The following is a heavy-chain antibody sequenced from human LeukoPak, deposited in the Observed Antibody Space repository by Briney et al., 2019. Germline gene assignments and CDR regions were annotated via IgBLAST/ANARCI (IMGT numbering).Heavy chain of an antibody. J-gene: IGHJ3*02. D-gene: IGHD2-2*01. V-gene: IGHV3-7*04. Sequence: GGSLRLSCAASGFTFSSHWMSWVRQAPGKGLEWVANIKQDGSEKYYVDSVKGRFTISRDNAKNSLYLQMNSLRAEDTAVYYCARGYCSSTTCYWDNVFDIWGQGTMVTVSS. CDR3: ARGYCSSTTCYWDNVFDI. CDR1: GFTFSSHW. CDR2: IKQDGSEK.